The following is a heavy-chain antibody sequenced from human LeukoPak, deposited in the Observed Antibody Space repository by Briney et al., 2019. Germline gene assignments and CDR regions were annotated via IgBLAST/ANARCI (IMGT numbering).Heavy chain of an antibody. J-gene: IGHJ6*02. D-gene: IGHD2-2*01. Sequence: PGRSLRLSCAASVVTFSGDATGWVRDAPGRGLEWVSGIRGSGGSTYYADSVKGRFTISRDNSKTTLYLQMNSLRAEATAVYDCAKDFAVPAGYYYGMDVWGQGTTVTVSS. CDR3: AKDFAVPAGYYYGMDV. V-gene: IGHV3-23*01. CDR2: IRGSGGST. CDR1: VVTFSGDA.